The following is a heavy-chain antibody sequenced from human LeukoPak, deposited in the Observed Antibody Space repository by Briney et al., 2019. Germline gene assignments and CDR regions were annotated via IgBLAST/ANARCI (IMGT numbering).Heavy chain of an antibody. Sequence: PSETLSLTCTVSGGSISSYYWSWIRQPPGKGLEWIGSIYYSGSTYYNPSLKSRVTISVDTSKNQFSLKLSSVTAADTAVYYCARDVKWAARRYYYYYMDVWGKGTTVTVSS. J-gene: IGHJ6*03. CDR2: IYYSGST. V-gene: IGHV4-39*07. D-gene: IGHD6-6*01. CDR3: ARDVKWAARRYYYYYMDV. CDR1: GGSISSYY.